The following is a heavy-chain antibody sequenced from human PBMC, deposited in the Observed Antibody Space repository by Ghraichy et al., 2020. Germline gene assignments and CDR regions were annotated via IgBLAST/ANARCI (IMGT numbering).Heavy chain of an antibody. CDR2: ISGSGGST. CDR1: GFTFSSYA. CDR3: AKDLQLGDWYFDL. J-gene: IGHJ2*01. D-gene: IGHD1-26*01. Sequence: GESLNISCAASGFTFSSYAMSWVRQAPGKGLEWVSAISGSGGSTYYADSVKGRFTISRDNSKNTLYLQMNSLRAEDTAVYYCAKDLQLGDWYFDLWGRGTLVTVSS. V-gene: IGHV3-23*01.